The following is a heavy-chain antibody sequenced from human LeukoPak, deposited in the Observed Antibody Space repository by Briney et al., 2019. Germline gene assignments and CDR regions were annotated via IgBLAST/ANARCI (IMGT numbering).Heavy chain of an antibody. V-gene: IGHV3-23*01. CDR2: VSGSGGST. J-gene: IGHJ4*02. D-gene: IGHD3-22*01. Sequence: PGGSPRLSCAASGFTFSSYAMSWVRQAPGKGLEWVSAVSGSGGSTYYADSVKGRFTISRDNSENTLYLQMNSLRAEDTAVYYSRGYYYDSSGYYYFDYWGQGTLVTVSS. CDR3: RGYYYDSSGYYYFDY. CDR1: GFTFSSYA.